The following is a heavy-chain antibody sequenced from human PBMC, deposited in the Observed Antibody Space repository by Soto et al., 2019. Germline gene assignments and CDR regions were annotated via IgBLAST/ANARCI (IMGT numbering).Heavy chain of an antibody. CDR3: AKEPTSRGYIDY. D-gene: IGHD6-13*01. CDR2: ISSSGGST. J-gene: IGHJ4*02. Sequence: AGGSLRLSCVASGFTFSSYAMSWVRQAPGKGLEWVSAISSSGGSTFYADSVKGRFTISRDNSKNTLYLQMNSLRAEDTAVYYCAKEPTSRGYIDYWGQGTLVTVSS. CDR1: GFTFSSYA. V-gene: IGHV3-23*01.